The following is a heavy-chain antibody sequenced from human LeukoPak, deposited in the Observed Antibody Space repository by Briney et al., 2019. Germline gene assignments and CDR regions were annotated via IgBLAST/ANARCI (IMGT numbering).Heavy chain of an antibody. V-gene: IGHV1-18*01. J-gene: IGHJ6*02. CDR1: GYTFTSYG. D-gene: IGHD2-2*01. CDR2: ISAYNGNT. CDR3: ARIGYCSSTSCKPYYYYGMDV. Sequence: ASVKVSCKASGYTFTSYGISWVRQAPGQGLEWMGWISAYNGNTNYAQKLQGRVTMTTVTSTSTAYMELRSLRSDDTAVYYCARIGYCSSTSCKPYYYYGMDVWGQGTTVTVSS.